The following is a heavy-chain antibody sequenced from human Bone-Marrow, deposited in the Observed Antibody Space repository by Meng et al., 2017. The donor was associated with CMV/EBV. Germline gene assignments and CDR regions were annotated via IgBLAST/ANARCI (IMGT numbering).Heavy chain of an antibody. J-gene: IGHJ4*02. CDR2: ISGRGGST. D-gene: IGHD6-6*01. CDR3: AKSKQLAGYY. Sequence: GESLKISCAASGFTFSSYAMSWVRQAPGKGLEWVSAISGRGGSTYYADSVKGRFTISRDNSKNTLYLQMNRLRAEDTAVYYCAKSKQLAGYYWGQGTLVTVSS. CDR1: GFTFSSYA. V-gene: IGHV3-23*01.